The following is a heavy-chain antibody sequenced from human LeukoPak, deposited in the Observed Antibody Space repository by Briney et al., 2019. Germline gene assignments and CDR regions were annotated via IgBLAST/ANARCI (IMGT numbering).Heavy chain of an antibody. Sequence: ASVKVSCKASGYTFTSYDINWVRQATGQGLEWMGRMNPNSGNTGYAQKFQGRVTMTRNTSISTAYMELSSLRSEDTAAYYCARGVDIVVVVAARGSDAFDIWGQGTMVTVSS. D-gene: IGHD2-15*01. CDR1: GYTFTSYD. J-gene: IGHJ3*02. V-gene: IGHV1-8*01. CDR2: MNPNSGNT. CDR3: ARGVDIVVVVAARGSDAFDI.